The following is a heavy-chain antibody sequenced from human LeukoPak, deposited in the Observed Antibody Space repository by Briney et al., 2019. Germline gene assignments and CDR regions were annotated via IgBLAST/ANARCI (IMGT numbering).Heavy chain of an antibody. CDR2: IYPDDSDT. CDR1: GYSFTNFW. D-gene: IGHD2-15*01. Sequence: GESLKISCKGSGYSFTNFWIGWVRQMPGKGLEWMGIIYPDDSDTLYSPSFQGQVTISADKSISTAYLQWSSLTASDTAMYFCARPRVVAATTSHAAFDIWGQGTLVSVSS. J-gene: IGHJ3*02. V-gene: IGHV5-51*01. CDR3: ARPRVVAATTSHAAFDI.